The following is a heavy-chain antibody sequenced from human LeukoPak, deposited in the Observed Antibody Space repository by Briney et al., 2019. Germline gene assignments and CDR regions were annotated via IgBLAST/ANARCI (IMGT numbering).Heavy chain of an antibody. J-gene: IGHJ5*02. CDR1: GFTFTSSA. D-gene: IGHD3-22*01. CDR2: IVVGSGNT. V-gene: IGHV1-58*01. Sequence: GASVKVSCKASGFTFTSSAVQWVRQARGQRPEWIGWIVVGSGNTNYAQKFQERVTITRDMSTSTAYMELSSLRSEDTAVYYCAAAPRLIPYDSKGTWGQGTLVTVSS. CDR3: AAAPRLIPYDSKGT.